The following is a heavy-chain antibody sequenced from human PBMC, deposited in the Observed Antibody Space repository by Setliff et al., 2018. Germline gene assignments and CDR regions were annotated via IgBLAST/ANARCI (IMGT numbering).Heavy chain of an antibody. J-gene: IGHJ3*02. V-gene: IGHV1-3*01. D-gene: IGHD3-3*01. Sequence: ASVKVSCKASGGTFSIYPIHWVRQAPGQRLERMGWINPDNGNRKYSQRFQGRVTITRDTSASTVFLELSTLRSEDTAVYYCTRDFLGATASFDIWGQGTMVTVSS. CDR1: GGTFSIYP. CDR2: INPDNGNR. CDR3: TRDFLGATASFDI.